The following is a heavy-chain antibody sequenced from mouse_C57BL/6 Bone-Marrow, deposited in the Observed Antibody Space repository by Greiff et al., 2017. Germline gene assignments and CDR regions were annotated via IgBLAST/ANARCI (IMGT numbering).Heavy chain of an antibody. Sequence: QVQLQQSGTELVKPGASVKLSCKASGYTFPSYWMHWVKQRPVQGLEWIGNINPSNGGTNYNEKFKSKATLTVDTSSSTAYMRLSSLTSGDSAVYYCARKDYSNFYYFDYWGQGTTLTVSS. V-gene: IGHV1-53*01. D-gene: IGHD2-5*01. CDR2: INPSNGGT. J-gene: IGHJ2*01. CDR1: GYTFPSYW. CDR3: ARKDYSNFYYFDY.